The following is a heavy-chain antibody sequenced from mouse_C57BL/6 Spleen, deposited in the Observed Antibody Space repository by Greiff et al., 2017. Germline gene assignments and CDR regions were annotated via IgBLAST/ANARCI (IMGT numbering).Heavy chain of an antibody. CDR2: IPPNSGST. D-gene: IGHD1-1*01. CDR1: GYTFTSYW. J-gene: IGHJ1*03. Sequence: QVQLQQPGAELVKPGASVKLSCKASGYTFTSYWMHWVKQRPGQGLEWIGMIPPNSGSTNYNEKFKSKATLTVDKSSSTAYRQLSSLTSEDSAVYDCARWGSSSSGVWGTGTTVTVPS. V-gene: IGHV1-64*01. CDR3: ARWGSSSSGV.